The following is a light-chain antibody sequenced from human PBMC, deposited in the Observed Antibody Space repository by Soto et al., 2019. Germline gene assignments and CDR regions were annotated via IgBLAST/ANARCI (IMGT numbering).Light chain of an antibody. V-gene: IGKV1-5*01. CDR2: DAS. J-gene: IGKJ4*02. Sequence: DIQSTPYPSTLSSSVGDRGSLTCRASQSVGNSLAWYQQRPGKAPKLLIFDASTLESGVPSKFSGSGSDTEFTFTISSLQPDDSATYYCQQYNTYGLTFGGGTKV. CDR3: QQYNTYGLT. CDR1: QSVGNS.